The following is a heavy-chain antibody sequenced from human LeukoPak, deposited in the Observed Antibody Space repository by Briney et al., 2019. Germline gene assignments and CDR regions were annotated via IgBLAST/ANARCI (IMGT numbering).Heavy chain of an antibody. J-gene: IGHJ5*02. CDR3: AKELFRGAAAGTNWFDP. CDR2: ISYDGSNK. D-gene: IGHD6-13*01. CDR1: GFTFSSYS. Sequence: GGSLRLSCAASGFTFSSYSMNWVRQAPGKGLEWVAVISYDGSNKYYADSVKGRFTISRDNSKNTLYLQMNSLRAEDTAVYYCAKELFRGAAAGTNWFDPWGQGTLVTVSS. V-gene: IGHV3-30*18.